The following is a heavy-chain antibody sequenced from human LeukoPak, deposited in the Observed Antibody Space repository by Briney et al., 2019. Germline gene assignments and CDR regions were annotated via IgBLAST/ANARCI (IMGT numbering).Heavy chain of an antibody. J-gene: IGHJ4*02. CDR3: AATKYPTQRDY. CDR2: INSDGSST. V-gene: IGHV3-74*01. D-gene: IGHD6-6*01. CDR1: GFTFSSYW. Sequence: GGSLRLSCAASGFTFSSYWMHWVRQAPGKGLVWVSRINSDGSSTSYADSVKGRFTISRDNAKNTLYLQMNSLRAEDTAVYYCAATKYPTQRDYWGQGTLVTVSS.